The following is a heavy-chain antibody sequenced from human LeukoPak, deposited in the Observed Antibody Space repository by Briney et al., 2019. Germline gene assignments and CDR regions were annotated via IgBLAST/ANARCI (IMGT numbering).Heavy chain of an antibody. CDR3: ANSMRTHPFGELLPLDY. J-gene: IGHJ4*02. V-gene: IGHV3-48*04. Sequence: PGGSLRLSCAASGFTFSSYSMNWVRQAPGKGLEWVSYISNSGDTMYYADSVKGRFTISRDTAKNSLYLQMNSLRAEDTAVYYCANSMRTHPFGELLPLDYWGQGTLVTVSS. CDR2: ISNSGDTM. CDR1: GFTFSSYS. D-gene: IGHD3-10*01.